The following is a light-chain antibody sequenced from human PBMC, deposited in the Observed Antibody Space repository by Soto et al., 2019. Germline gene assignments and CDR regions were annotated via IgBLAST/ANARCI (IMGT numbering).Light chain of an antibody. CDR1: SSNLGSGYD. Sequence: QSVLTQPPSVSGAPGQRVTISCTGSSSNLGSGYDVQWYQQLPGAAPKLFIYGNTNRLSGVPDRFSGSKSGTSASLAISGLQAEDEAEYFCQSYDNMVSPYNYVFGTGTQLTVL. V-gene: IGLV1-40*01. CDR2: GNT. CDR3: QSYDNMVSPYNYV. J-gene: IGLJ1*01.